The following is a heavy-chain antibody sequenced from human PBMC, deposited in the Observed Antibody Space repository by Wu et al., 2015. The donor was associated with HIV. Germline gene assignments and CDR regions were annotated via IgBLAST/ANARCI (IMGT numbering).Heavy chain of an antibody. CDR2: INPSSGST. V-gene: IGHV1-46*01. J-gene: IGHJ5*02. CDR1: AYSFSDYY. CDR3: ARAGGFCSGTSCPDL. Sequence: QVQLVQSGAEVGKPGASVKISCKASAYSFSDYYIHWVRQAPGHGLEWVGIINPSSGSTSYAQKFKGRVSMTRDTSTATVYMELNSLKSEDTAVYSCARAGGFCSGTSCPDLWGQGTLVTVFS. D-gene: IGHD2-2*01.